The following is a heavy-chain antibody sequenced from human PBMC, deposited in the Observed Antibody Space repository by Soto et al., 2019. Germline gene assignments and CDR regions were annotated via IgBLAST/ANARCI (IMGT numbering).Heavy chain of an antibody. CDR1: GFTVSSNY. CDR2: IYSGGST. CDR3: ASRARVVVPAAPYYYYGMDV. V-gene: IGHV3-66*01. D-gene: IGHD2-2*01. J-gene: IGHJ6*02. Sequence: GGSLRLSCAASGFTVSSNYMSWVRQAPGKGLEWVSVIYSGGSTYYADSVKGRFTISRDNSKNTLYLQMNSLRAEDTAVYYCASRARVVVPAAPYYYYGMDVWGQGTTVTVSS.